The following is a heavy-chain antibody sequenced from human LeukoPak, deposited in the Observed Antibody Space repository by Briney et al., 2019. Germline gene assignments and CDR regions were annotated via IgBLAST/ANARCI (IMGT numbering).Heavy chain of an antibody. V-gene: IGHV1-46*01. CDR3: ARDGNIVVVPAAPLENYYYYMDV. CDR2: INPSGGST. Sequence: ASVKVSCKASGYTFTSYYMHWVRQAPGQGLEWMGIINPSGGSTSYAQKFQGRVTMTRDMSTSTVYMELSSLSSEDTAVYYCARDGNIVVVPAAPLENYYYYMDVWGKGTTVTVSS. J-gene: IGHJ6*03. D-gene: IGHD2-2*01. CDR1: GYTFTSYY.